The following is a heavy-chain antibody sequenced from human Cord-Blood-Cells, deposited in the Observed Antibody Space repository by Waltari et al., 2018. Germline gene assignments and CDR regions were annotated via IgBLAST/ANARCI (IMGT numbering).Heavy chain of an antibody. J-gene: IGHJ3*02. CDR1: GFTFSSYS. CDR3: ARDIYYDFWSGYAFDI. V-gene: IGHV3-21*01. CDR2: ISSSSSYI. Sequence: EVQLVESGGGLVKPGGSLRLSCAASGFTFSSYSMNWVRQAPGKGLEWVSSISSSSSYIYYADSVKGRFTISRDNAKNSLYLQMNSLRAEDTAVYYCARDIYYDFWSGYAFDIWGQGTMVTVSS. D-gene: IGHD3-3*01.